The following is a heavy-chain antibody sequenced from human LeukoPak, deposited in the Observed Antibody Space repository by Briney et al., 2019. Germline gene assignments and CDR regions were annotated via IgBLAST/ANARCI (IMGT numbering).Heavy chain of an antibody. CDR2: INPSGGST. V-gene: IGHV1-46*01. D-gene: IGHD6-13*01. CDR1: GHTFTSYY. Sequence: ASVKVSCKASGHTFTSYYMHWVRQAPGQGLEWMGIINPSGGSTSYAQKFQGRVTMTRDMSTSTVYMELSSLRSEDTAVYYCAREGTQQLVGSAFDIWGQGTMVTVSS. CDR3: AREGTQQLVGSAFDI. J-gene: IGHJ3*02.